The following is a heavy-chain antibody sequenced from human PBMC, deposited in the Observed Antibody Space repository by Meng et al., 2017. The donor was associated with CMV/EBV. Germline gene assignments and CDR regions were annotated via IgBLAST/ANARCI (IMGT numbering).Heavy chain of an antibody. V-gene: IGHV1-69*05. D-gene: IGHD6-6*01. Sequence: KASGGTCSSYAISWVRQAPGQGLEWMGGIIPIFGTATYAQKFQGRVTITTDESTSTDYMELSSLRSEDTAVYYCARSLYSSSPHFDYWGQGTLVTVSS. CDR2: IIPIFGTA. CDR3: ARSLYSSSPHFDY. CDR1: GGTCSSYA. J-gene: IGHJ4*02.